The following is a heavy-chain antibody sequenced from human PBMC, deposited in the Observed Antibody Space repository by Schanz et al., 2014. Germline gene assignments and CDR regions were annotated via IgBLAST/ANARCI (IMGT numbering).Heavy chain of an antibody. CDR1: GFTVTSYY. CDR3: AKDLPAVAVAPLMTGLYDS. CDR2: IYSGDNT. Sequence: EVQLVESGGGLIQPGGSLRLSCAASGFTVTSYYMSWVRQAPGKGLEWVSVIYSGDNTYYADSVKGRFTISRDNSKNTVYLQMNSLRAEDTAVYHCAKDLPAVAVAPLMTGLYDSWGQGTLVTVSS. J-gene: IGHJ4*02. V-gene: IGHV3-53*01. D-gene: IGHD6-19*01.